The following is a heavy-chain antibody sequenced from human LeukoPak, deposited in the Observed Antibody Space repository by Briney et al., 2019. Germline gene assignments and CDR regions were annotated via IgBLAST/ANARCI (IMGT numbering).Heavy chain of an antibody. J-gene: IGHJ4*02. Sequence: PGGSLRLSCAASGFTFSSYEMNWVRQAPGKGLEWVSYISSSGSTIYYADSVKGRFTISRDNAKNSLYLQMNSLRAEDTAVYYCARSRGVRGHEFYFDYWGQGTLITVSA. V-gene: IGHV3-48*03. CDR2: ISSSGSTI. CDR1: GFTFSSYE. D-gene: IGHD3-10*01. CDR3: ARSRGVRGHEFYFDY.